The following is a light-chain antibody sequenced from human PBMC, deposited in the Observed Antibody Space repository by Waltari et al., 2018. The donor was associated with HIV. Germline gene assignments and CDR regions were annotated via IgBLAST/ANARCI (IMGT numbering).Light chain of an antibody. Sequence: DIQMTQTPSILSASVGDRVTITCRASRDVRNWLAWYQQKPGKAPKLLIYKVSSLESGVPSRFSGSGSGTEFTLTIISLQPDDFATYYCQQFNYYWTFGQGTKVEVK. CDR2: KVS. V-gene: IGKV1-5*03. CDR3: QQFNYYWT. J-gene: IGKJ1*01. CDR1: RDVRNW.